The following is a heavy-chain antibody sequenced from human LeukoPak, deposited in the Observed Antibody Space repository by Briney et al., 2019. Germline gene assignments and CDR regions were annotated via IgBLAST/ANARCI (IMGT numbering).Heavy chain of an antibody. J-gene: IGHJ6*02. CDR3: AAVAGDYYYYGMDV. CDR1: GFTFSSHS. D-gene: IGHD6-19*01. CDR2: ISSSSSYI. Sequence: GSLRLSCAASGFTFSSHSMNWVRQAPGKGLEWVSSISSSSSYIYYADSVKGRFTISRDNAKNSLYLQMNSLRAEDTAVYYCAAVAGDYYYYGMDVWGQGTTVTVSS. V-gene: IGHV3-21*01.